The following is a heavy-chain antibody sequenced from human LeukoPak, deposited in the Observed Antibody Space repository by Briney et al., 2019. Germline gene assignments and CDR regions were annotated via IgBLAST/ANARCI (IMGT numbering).Heavy chain of an antibody. V-gene: IGHV3-23*01. J-gene: IGHJ4*02. CDR1: GFTFSGYA. Sequence: GGSLRLSCAASGFTFSGYAMSWVRQAPGKGLEWVSAISGSGGSTYYADSVKGRFTISRDNSKNTLHLQMSSLRAEDTAVYYCAKDLENEDTAMVEDYWGQGTLVTVSS. D-gene: IGHD5-18*01. CDR3: AKDLENEDTAMVEDY. CDR2: ISGSGGST.